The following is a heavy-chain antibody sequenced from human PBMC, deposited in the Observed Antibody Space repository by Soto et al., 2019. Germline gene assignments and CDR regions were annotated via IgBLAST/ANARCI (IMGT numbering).Heavy chain of an antibody. CDR1: GGTFSSYA. Sequence: GASVKVSCKASGGTFSSYAISWVRQAPGQGLEWMGGIIPIFGTANYAQKFQGRVTITADESTSTAYMELSSLRSEDTAVYYCARVGGSYYRLRPDEYYFDYWGQGTRVTVSS. D-gene: IGHD1-26*01. J-gene: IGHJ4*02. CDR2: IIPIFGTA. CDR3: ARVGGSYYRLRPDEYYFDY. V-gene: IGHV1-69*13.